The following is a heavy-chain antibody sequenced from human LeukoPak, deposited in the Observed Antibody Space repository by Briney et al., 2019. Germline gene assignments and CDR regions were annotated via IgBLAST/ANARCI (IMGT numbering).Heavy chain of an antibody. CDR3: ARVFAVAATGGEFDY. Sequence: ASVKVSCKASGYTFTSYGISWVRQAPGQGLEWMGWINPNSGGTNYAQKFQGRVTMTRDTSISTAYMELSRLRSDDTAVYYCARVFAVAATGGEFDYWGQGTLVTVSS. J-gene: IGHJ4*02. CDR2: INPNSGGT. V-gene: IGHV1-2*02. D-gene: IGHD6-19*01. CDR1: GYTFTSYG.